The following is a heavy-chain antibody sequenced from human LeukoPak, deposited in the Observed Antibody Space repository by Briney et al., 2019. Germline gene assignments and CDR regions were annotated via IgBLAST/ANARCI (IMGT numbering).Heavy chain of an antibody. CDR1: GYTFTSSG. V-gene: IGHV1-18*01. Sequence: ASVKVSCKASGYTFTSSGISWVRQAPGQGLEWMGWISVYNGNTNYAQKLQGRVTMTTDTSTRTAYMELRSLRFHDTAVYYCARGSGYSGYVLFDYWGQGTLVTVSS. CDR3: ARGSGYSGYVLFDY. D-gene: IGHD5-12*01. CDR2: ISVYNGNT. J-gene: IGHJ4*02.